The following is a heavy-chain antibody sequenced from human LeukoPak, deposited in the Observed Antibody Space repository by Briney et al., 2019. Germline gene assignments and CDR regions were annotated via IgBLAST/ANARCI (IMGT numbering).Heavy chain of an antibody. Sequence: GGSLRLSCAVSGFTFGGRLMHWIRQAPGKGLVWVALIKDDGSTTNYADSVKGRFTASRDDAKNTVYLQMSSLRAEDTAVYYCHPLAFVTNWGQGTLVTVSS. D-gene: IGHD2-8*01. V-gene: IGHV3-74*01. CDR2: IKDDGSTT. CDR3: HPLAFVTN. CDR1: GFTFGGRL. J-gene: IGHJ4*02.